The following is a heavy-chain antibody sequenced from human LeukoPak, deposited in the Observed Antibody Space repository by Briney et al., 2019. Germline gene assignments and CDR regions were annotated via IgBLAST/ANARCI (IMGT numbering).Heavy chain of an antibody. CDR3: ARRVINGGHFFDY. Sequence: GESLKTSCQGSGYSFTSYWIGWVRQIPGKDLEWMGIISPLDSDTRYSPSSQGRVTKSADKSVSTANLQWSSLKASDTAIYYCARRVINGGHFFDYWGQGTQVIVSS. V-gene: IGHV5-51*01. J-gene: IGHJ4*02. CDR1: GYSFTSYW. D-gene: IGHD2-21*01. CDR2: ISPLDSDT.